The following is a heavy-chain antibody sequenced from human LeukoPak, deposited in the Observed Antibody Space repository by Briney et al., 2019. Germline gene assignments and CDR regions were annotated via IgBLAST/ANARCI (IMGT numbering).Heavy chain of an antibody. Sequence: GGSLRLSCAASGFTFSSYAMSWVRQAPGKGLEWVSSISGTGGNTYYADSVKGRFTISRDNSKNTLSLQMNSLRAEDTAVYYCANVPYYGSGTPFDHWGQGTLVTVSS. CDR3: ANVPYYGSGTPFDH. D-gene: IGHD3-10*01. J-gene: IGHJ4*02. V-gene: IGHV3-23*01. CDR2: ISGTGGNT. CDR1: GFTFSSYA.